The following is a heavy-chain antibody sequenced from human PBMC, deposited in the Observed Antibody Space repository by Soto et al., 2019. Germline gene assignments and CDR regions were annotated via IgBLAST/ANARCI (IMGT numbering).Heavy chain of an antibody. CDR1: GFTFSSYS. CDR2: ISSSSSTI. Sequence: VQLVESGGGLVQPGGSLRLSCAASGFTFSSYSMNWVRQAPGKGLEWVSYISSSSSTIYYADSVKGRFTISRDNAKNSLYLQMNSLRDEDTAVYYCARAGWELLPHPSGVDYWGQGTLVTVSS. CDR3: ARAGWELLPHPSGVDY. J-gene: IGHJ4*02. V-gene: IGHV3-48*02. D-gene: IGHD1-26*01.